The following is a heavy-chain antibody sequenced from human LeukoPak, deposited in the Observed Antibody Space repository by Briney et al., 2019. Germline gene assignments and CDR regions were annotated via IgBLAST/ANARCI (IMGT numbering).Heavy chain of an antibody. CDR1: GGSFSGYY. D-gene: IGHD4-17*01. Sequence: SETPSLTCAVYGGSFSGYYWSWIRQPPGKGLEWIGEINHSGSTNYNPSLKSRVTISVDTSKNQFSLKLSSVTAADTAVYYCARARLDHDYGDYSLDYWGQGTLVTVSS. CDR2: INHSGST. J-gene: IGHJ4*02. V-gene: IGHV4-34*01. CDR3: ARARLDHDYGDYSLDY.